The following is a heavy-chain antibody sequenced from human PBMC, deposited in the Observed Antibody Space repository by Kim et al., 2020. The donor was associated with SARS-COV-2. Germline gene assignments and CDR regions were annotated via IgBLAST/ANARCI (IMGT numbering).Heavy chain of an antibody. CDR3: AKDYSSVHGWLAFCDY. Sequence: GGSLRLSCAASGFTFNIYAMNWVRQAPGKGLEWVSAIGGGGGTTYYADSVRGRFTISRDNSKNTLYLQMNSLRAEDTAVYYCAKDYSSVHGWLAFCDYWGQGTLVTVSS. J-gene: IGHJ4*02. V-gene: IGHV3-23*01. D-gene: IGHD2-15*01. CDR1: GFTFNIYA. CDR2: IGGGGGTT.